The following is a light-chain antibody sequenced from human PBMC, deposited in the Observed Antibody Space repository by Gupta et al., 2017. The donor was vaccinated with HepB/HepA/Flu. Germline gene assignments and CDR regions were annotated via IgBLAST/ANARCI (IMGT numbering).Light chain of an antibody. CDR3: HQYYTTPWT. Sequence: DILMTQSTDSLGVSLGERATINCKSSQSLLYSSNNKNYLAWYQQKPGQPPKLLIYWASTRVSGVPDRFSGSGSGTDFTLTISSLQAEDVAVYHCHQYYTTPWTFGQGTKVEI. V-gene: IGKV4-1*01. CDR1: QSLLYSSNNKNY. CDR2: WAS. J-gene: IGKJ1*01.